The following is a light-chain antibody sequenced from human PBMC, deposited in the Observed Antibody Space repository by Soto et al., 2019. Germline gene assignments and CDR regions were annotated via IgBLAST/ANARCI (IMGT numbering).Light chain of an antibody. CDR1: QSIGSSS. CDR2: GGS. Sequence: EIVLTQSPGTLSLSPGERATLSCRASQSIGSSSLAWYQQKTGQAPSLLIHGGSTRATGIPDRFSGSGSGTDFTLTISRLEPEDVAVYSCQYYGDSPWTFGQGTKV. V-gene: IGKV3-20*01. J-gene: IGKJ1*01. CDR3: QYYGDSPWT.